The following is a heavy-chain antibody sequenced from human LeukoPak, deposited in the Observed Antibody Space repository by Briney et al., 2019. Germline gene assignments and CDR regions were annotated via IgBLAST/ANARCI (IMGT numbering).Heavy chain of an antibody. CDR1: GGSISSSSYY. CDR2: IYYSGST. Sequence: SETQSLTCTVSGGSISSSSYYWGWIRQPPGKGLEWIGSIYYSGSTYYNSSLKSRVTISVDTSKNQFSLKLSSVTAADTAVYYCARLMYSGSYYPDYWGQGTLVTVSS. V-gene: IGHV4-39*01. D-gene: IGHD1-26*01. J-gene: IGHJ4*02. CDR3: ARLMYSGSYYPDY.